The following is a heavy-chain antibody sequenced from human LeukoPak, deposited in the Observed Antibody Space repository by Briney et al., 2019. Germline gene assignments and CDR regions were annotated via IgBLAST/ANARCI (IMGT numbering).Heavy chain of an antibody. D-gene: IGHD6-13*01. CDR3: ARHASSSWYGGDWFDP. Sequence: GSSVKVSCKASGGTFSSYAISWVRQAPGQGLEWMGGIIPIFGTANYAQKFQGRVTITADESTSTAYMELSSLRSEDTAVYYCARHASSSWYGGDWFDPWGQGTLVTVSS. CDR1: GGTFSSYA. CDR2: IIPIFGTA. J-gene: IGHJ5*02. V-gene: IGHV1-69*01.